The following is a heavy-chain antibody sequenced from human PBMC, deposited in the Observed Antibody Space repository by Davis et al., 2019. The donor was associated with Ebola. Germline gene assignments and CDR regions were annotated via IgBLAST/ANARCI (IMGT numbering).Heavy chain of an antibody. CDR1: GYTFTGYY. J-gene: IGHJ4*02. D-gene: IGHD1-26*01. CDR3: ATTLDQPLLDY. V-gene: IGHV1-69*06. Sequence: SVKVSCKASGYTFTGYYMHWVRQAPGQGLEWMGGIIPIFGTANYAQKFQGRVTITADKSTSTAYMELSSLRSEDTAVYYCATTLDQPLLDYWGQGTLVTVSS. CDR2: IIPIFGTA.